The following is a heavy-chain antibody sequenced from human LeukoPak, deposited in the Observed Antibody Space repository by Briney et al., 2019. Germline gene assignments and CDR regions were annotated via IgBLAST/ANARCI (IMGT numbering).Heavy chain of an antibody. CDR3: ARQYPVEYSSSWNDY. Sequence: PGGSLRLSCAASGFTFSSYSMNWVRQAPGKGLEWVGEINHSGSTNYNPSLKSRVTISVDTSKNQFSLKLSSVTAADTAVYYCARQYPVEYSSSWNDYWGQGTLVTVSS. V-gene: IGHV4-34*01. CDR2: INHSGST. CDR1: GFTFSSYS. D-gene: IGHD6-13*01. J-gene: IGHJ4*02.